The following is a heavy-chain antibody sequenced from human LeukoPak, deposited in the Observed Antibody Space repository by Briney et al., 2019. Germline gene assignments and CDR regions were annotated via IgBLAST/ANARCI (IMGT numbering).Heavy chain of an antibody. D-gene: IGHD6-6*01. Sequence: ASVKVSXKASGYTFTGYYMHWVRQAPGQGLEWMGWMNPNSGNTGYAQKFQGRVTMTRNTSISTAYMELSSLRPEDTAVYYCARGSPIGIAARLKYYYMDVWGKGTTVTVSS. CDR1: GYTFTGYY. CDR3: ARGSPIGIAARLKYYYMDV. J-gene: IGHJ6*03. CDR2: MNPNSGNT. V-gene: IGHV1-8*02.